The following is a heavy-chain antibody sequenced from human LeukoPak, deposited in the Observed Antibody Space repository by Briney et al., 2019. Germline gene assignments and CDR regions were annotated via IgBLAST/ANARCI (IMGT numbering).Heavy chain of an antibody. CDR1: GGSISSVSGTYY. Sequence: SETLSLTCTVSGGSISSVSGTYYWSWIRQPAGKGLEWIGRISTSGTTTNYNPSLKSRVTISVDTSKNQFSLKLSSVTAADTAVYYCARTYGDYAISNWFDPWGQGTLVTVSS. J-gene: IGHJ5*02. V-gene: IGHV4-61*02. D-gene: IGHD4-17*01. CDR2: ISTSGTT. CDR3: ARTYGDYAISNWFDP.